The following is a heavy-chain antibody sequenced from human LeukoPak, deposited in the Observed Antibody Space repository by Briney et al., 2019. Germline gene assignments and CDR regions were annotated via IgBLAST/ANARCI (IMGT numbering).Heavy chain of an antibody. D-gene: IGHD2-2*01. J-gene: IGHJ4*02. CDR2: IYYSGST. CDR1: GGSISSYY. Sequence: SETLSLTCTVSGGSISSYYWSWIRQPPGKGLEWIGYIYYSGSTYYNPSLKSRVTISVDTSKNQFSLKLSSVTAADTAVYYCARKGGYCSSTSCRQFDYWGQGTLVTVSS. V-gene: IGHV4-59*06. CDR3: ARKGGYCSSTSCRQFDY.